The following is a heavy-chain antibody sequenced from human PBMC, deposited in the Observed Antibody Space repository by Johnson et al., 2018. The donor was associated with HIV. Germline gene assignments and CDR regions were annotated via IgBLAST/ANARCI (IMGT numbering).Heavy chain of an antibody. CDR3: ARDSGYEDHYAFDI. CDR1: GFTVSSNY. Sequence: VHLVESGGGVVQPGGSLRLSCAASGFTVSSNYMSWVRQAPGKGLEWVAIISYDGSNKYYADSVKGRFTISRDNSKNTLYLQMNSLRAEDTAVYYCARDSGYEDHYAFDIWGQGTMVTVSS. CDR2: ISYDGSNK. J-gene: IGHJ3*02. D-gene: IGHD5-12*01. V-gene: IGHV3-30-3*01.